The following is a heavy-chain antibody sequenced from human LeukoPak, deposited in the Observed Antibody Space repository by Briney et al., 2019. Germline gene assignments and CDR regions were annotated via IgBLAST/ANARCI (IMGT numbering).Heavy chain of an antibody. CDR2: LSDSGGST. Sequence: AGGSLRLSCAASGFTFSGFAMSWVRQAPGKGLERVSTLSDSGGSTYYADSVKGRFTISRDNSKNTLYLQMNSLRAEDTAVYFCAKTMGAIDHDYWGQGTLVTVSS. CDR3: AKTMGAIDHDY. D-gene: IGHD1-26*01. CDR1: GFTFSGFA. V-gene: IGHV3-23*01. J-gene: IGHJ4*02.